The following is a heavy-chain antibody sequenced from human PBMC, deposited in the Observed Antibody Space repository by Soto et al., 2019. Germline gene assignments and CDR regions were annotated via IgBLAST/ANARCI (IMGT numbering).Heavy chain of an antibody. CDR2: IWYDGSNK. V-gene: IGHV3-33*01. CDR1: GFTFSSYG. Sequence: HPGGSLRLSCAASGFTFSSYGMHWVRQAPGKGLEWVAVIWYDGSNKYYADSVKGRFTISRDNSKNTLYLQMNSLRAEDTAVYYCARGRYCSGGSCYPKFENFDYWGQGTLVTVSS. J-gene: IGHJ4*02. CDR3: ARGRYCSGGSCYPKFENFDY. D-gene: IGHD2-15*01.